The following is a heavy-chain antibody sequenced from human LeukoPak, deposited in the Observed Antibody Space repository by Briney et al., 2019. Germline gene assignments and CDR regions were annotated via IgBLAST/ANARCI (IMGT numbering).Heavy chain of an antibody. CDR3: ARDLYGDDYYYYYGMDV. CDR1: GYTFTSYG. Sequence: GVSVKVSCKASGYTFTSYGISWVRQAPGQGLEWMGWISAYNGNTNYAQKLQGRVTMTTDTSTSTAYMELRSLRSDDTAVYYCARDLYGDDYYYYYGMDVWGKGTTVTVSS. D-gene: IGHD4-17*01. J-gene: IGHJ6*04. CDR2: ISAYNGNT. V-gene: IGHV1-18*04.